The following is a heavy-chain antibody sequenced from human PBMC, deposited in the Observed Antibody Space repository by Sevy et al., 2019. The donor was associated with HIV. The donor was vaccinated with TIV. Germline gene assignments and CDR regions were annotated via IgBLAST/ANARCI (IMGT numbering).Heavy chain of an antibody. Sequence: ASVKVSCKASGYTFTSYGISWVRQAPGQGVEWMGWISAYNGNTNYAQKLQGRVTMTTDTSTSTAYMELRSLRSDDTAVYYCARDRAMAEFDYLGQRTLVTVSS. CDR1: GYTFTSYG. CDR2: ISAYNGNT. CDR3: ARDRAMAEFDY. V-gene: IGHV1-18*01. D-gene: IGHD5-18*01. J-gene: IGHJ4*02.